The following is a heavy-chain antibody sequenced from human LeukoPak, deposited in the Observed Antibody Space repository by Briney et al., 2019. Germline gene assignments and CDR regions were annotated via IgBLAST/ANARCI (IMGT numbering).Heavy chain of an antibody. CDR1: GYTFTGYY. J-gene: IGHJ4*02. D-gene: IGHD6-6*01. Sequence: GASVKVSCKASGYTFTGYYMHWVRQAPGQGLEWMGRINPNSGGANYAQKFQGRVTMTRDTSISTAYMELSRLRSDDTAVYYCARDGAEWGSSSTTDYFDYWGQGTLVTVSS. CDR3: ARDGAEWGSSSTTDYFDY. CDR2: INPNSGGA. V-gene: IGHV1-2*06.